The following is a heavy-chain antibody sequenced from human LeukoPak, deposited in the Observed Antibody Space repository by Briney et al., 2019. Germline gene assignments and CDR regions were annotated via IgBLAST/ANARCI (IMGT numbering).Heavy chain of an antibody. CDR3: ARDSDYGMDV. D-gene: IGHD3-10*01. V-gene: IGHV4-59*01. CDR1: GASISNYY. J-gene: IGHJ6*02. CDR2: LFYSGST. Sequence: TETLSLTCTVSGASISNYYWSGIRQPPGKGLEWIGYLFYSGSTNYSPSLKSRVTISVDMSKSQLSLNLTSVTAADTAIYYCARDSDYGMDVWGQGTTVTVSS.